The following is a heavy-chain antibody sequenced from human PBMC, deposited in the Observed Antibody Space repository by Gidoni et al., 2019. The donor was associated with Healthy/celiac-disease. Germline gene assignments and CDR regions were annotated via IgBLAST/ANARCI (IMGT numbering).Heavy chain of an antibody. D-gene: IGHD3-22*01. CDR3: ARGGGPDNYYDSSGYSAVYFDY. V-gene: IGHV4-34*01. CDR1: GGSFSGYY. J-gene: IGHJ4*02. Sequence: QVQLQQWGAGLLKPSETLSLTCAVYGGSFSGYYWSWIRQPPGKGLEWIGDINHSGSTNYNPSLKSRVTISVDTSKNQFSLKLSSVTAADTAVYYCARGGGPDNYYDSSGYSAVYFDYWGQGTLVTVSA. CDR2: INHSGST.